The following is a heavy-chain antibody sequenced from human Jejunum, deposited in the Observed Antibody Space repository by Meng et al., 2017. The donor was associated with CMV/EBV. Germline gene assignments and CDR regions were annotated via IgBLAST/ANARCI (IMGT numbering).Heavy chain of an antibody. CDR3: ARGQYYQYYYGLDV. CDR2: ISAYNGNT. D-gene: IGHD3-16*01. J-gene: IGHJ6*02. V-gene: IGHV1-18*01. CDR1: GYSFTSYG. Sequence: SGYSFTSYGVGSVRQAPGQALEWVGWISAYNGNTNYAQKFQGRVTMTTDTSTGTAYMELRSLKVDDTAVYYCARGQYYQYYYGLDVWGLGTTVTVSS.